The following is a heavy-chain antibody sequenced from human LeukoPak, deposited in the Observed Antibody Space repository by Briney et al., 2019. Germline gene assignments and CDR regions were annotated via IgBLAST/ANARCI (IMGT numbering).Heavy chain of an antibody. CDR1: GYTFSRYG. CDR2: ISAYNGNT. Sequence: GASVKVSCKTSGYTFSRYGFSWVRQAPGQGLEWMGWISAYNGNTNYAQKLQGRVTMTTDTSTSTAYMELRSLRSDDTAVYYCARDYGGNVDWFDAWGQGTLVTVSS. CDR3: ARDYGGNVDWFDA. J-gene: IGHJ5*02. V-gene: IGHV1-18*01. D-gene: IGHD4-23*01.